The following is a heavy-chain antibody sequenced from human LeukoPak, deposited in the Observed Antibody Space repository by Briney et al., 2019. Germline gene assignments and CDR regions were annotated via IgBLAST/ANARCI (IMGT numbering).Heavy chain of an antibody. D-gene: IGHD3-10*01. CDR2: IYYSGST. CDR1: GGSISSSSYY. Sequence: SETLSLTCTVSGGSISSSSYYWGWIRQPPGKGLEWIGSIYYSGSTYYNPSLKSRVTISVDTSKNQFSLKLSSVTAADTAVYYCASYGSGSYYAPLLGYWGQGTLVTVSS. J-gene: IGHJ4*02. CDR3: ASYGSGSYYAPLLGY. V-gene: IGHV4-39*01.